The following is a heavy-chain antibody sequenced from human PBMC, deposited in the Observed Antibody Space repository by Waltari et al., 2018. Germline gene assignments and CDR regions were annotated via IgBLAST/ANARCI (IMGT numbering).Heavy chain of an antibody. CDR2: IIPIFGTA. D-gene: IGHD5-18*01. Sequence: QVQLVQSGAEVKKPGSSVKVYCKASEGTYSSTAISWVRPAPGQGLEWLGRIIPIFGTANYAQKFQGRVTITADKSTSTAYMELSSLRSEDTAVYYCARGVGYGASYYYYYMDVWGKGTTVTISS. V-gene: IGHV1-69*13. CDR3: ARGVGYGASYYYYYMDV. J-gene: IGHJ6*03. CDR1: EGTYSSTA.